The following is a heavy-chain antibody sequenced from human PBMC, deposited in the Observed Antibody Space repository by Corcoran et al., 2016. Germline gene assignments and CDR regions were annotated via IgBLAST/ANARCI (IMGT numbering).Heavy chain of an antibody. D-gene: IGHD1-7*01. CDR2: IYYSGST. CDR3: ARGRGKLR. V-gene: IGHV4-39*01. CDR1: GGSISSSSYY. Sequence: QMQLQESGPELVKPSEPLSLTCTVSGGSISSSSYYWGWIRKPPGKGLEWIGSIYYSGSTYYNPSLKSRVTISVDTSKNQFSLKPSSVTAADTAVYYCARGRGKLRWGQGTLVTVSS. J-gene: IGHJ1*01.